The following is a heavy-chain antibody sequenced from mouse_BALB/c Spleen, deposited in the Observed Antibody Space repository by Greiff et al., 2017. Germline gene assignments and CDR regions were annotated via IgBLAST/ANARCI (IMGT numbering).Heavy chain of an antibody. CDR3: ARPYYYGSRDYYAMDY. Sequence: EVKLMESGPGLVKPSQSLSLTCSVTGYSITSGYYWNWIRQFPGNKLEWMGYISYDGSNNYNPSLKNRISITRDTSKNQFFLKLNSVTTEDTATYYCARPYYYGSRDYYAMDYWGQGTSVTVSS. CDR2: ISYDGSN. CDR1: GYSITSGYY. V-gene: IGHV3-6*02. J-gene: IGHJ4*01. D-gene: IGHD1-1*01.